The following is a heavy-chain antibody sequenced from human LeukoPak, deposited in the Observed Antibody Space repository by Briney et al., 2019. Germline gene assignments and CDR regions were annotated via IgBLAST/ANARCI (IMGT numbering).Heavy chain of an antibody. Sequence: PGGSLRLSCVASGFTFSSYDMIWVGQAPGKGLEWVSSIYSSSTYIYYADSVKGRFTISRDNAKNSLYLQMSSLRAEDTAVYYCVRELRGYYYGLDVWGHGATVTVSS. CDR2: IYSSSTYI. J-gene: IGHJ6*02. CDR3: VRELRGYYYGLDV. V-gene: IGHV3-21*01. CDR1: GFTFSSYD.